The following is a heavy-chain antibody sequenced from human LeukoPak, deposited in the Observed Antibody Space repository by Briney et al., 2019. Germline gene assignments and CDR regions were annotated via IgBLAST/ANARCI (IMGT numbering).Heavy chain of an antibody. D-gene: IGHD1-20*01. CDR2: IYYSGST. CDR1: GGSISSSSYY. Sequence: PSETLSLTCTVSGGSISSSSYYWGWIRQPPGKGLEWIGSIYYSGSTNYNPSLKSRVTISVDTSKNQFSLKLSSVTAADTAVYYCARSAPGYNWNARHYYYMDVWSKGTTVTVSS. J-gene: IGHJ6*03. CDR3: ARSAPGYNWNARHYYYMDV. V-gene: IGHV4-39*07.